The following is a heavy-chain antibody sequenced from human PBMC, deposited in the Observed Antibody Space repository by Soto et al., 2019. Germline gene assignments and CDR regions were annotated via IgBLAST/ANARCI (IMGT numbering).Heavy chain of an antibody. V-gene: IGHV4-39*01. CDR2: IYYSGST. CDR1: GGSISSSSYY. D-gene: IGHD3-3*01. Sequence: PSETLSLTCTVSGGSISSSSYYWGWIRQPPGEGLEWIGSIYYSGSTYYNPSLKSRVTISVDTSKNQFSLKLSSVTAADTAVYYCARATYYDFWSGSAKRGGDAFDIWGQGTMVTV. CDR3: ARATYYDFWSGSAKRGGDAFDI. J-gene: IGHJ3*02.